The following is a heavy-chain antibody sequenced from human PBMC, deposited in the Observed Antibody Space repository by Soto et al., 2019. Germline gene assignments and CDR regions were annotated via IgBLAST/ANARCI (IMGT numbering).Heavy chain of an antibody. D-gene: IGHD3-22*01. CDR1: GFTFDDYA. CDR2: ISWNSGSI. V-gene: IGHV3-9*01. CDR3: AKGSWYYYDRSGYLDY. Sequence: EVQLVESGGGLVQPGRSLRLSCAASGFTFDDYAMHWVRQAPGKGLEWVSGISWNSGSIGYADSVKGRFTISRDNAKNSLYLQMNRLRDEDTALYYCAKGSWYYYDRSGYLDYWGQGTLVTVSS. J-gene: IGHJ4*02.